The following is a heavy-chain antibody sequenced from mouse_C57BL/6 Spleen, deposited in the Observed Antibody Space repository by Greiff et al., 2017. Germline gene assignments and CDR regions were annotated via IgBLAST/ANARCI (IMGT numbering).Heavy chain of an antibody. Sequence: VQLQQSGAELARPGASVKLSCKASGYTLTSYGISWVKQRTGQGLEWIGEIYPRSGNTYYNEKFKGKATRTADKSSSTAYMEIRSLTSEDSAVYFCARGTAQATGYFDYWGQGTTLTVSS. V-gene: IGHV1-81*01. D-gene: IGHD3-2*02. CDR1: GYTLTSYG. CDR3: ARGTAQATGYFDY. CDR2: IYPRSGNT. J-gene: IGHJ2*01.